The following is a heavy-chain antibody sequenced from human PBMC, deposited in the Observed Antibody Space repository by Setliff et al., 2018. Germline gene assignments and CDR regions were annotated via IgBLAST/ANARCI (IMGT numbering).Heavy chain of an antibody. Sequence: NPSETLSLTCTVSDDSISSRHYYWSWIRQPAGKGLEWLGQIYTSWSTNYNPSLKGRATLSIDASKRQFSLKLTSVTAADTAVYYCARNTPKLPELGIYGRFDYWGQGILVTVSS. CDR2: IYTSWST. D-gene: IGHD7-27*01. J-gene: IGHJ4*02. CDR1: DDSISSRHYY. V-gene: IGHV4-61*09. CDR3: ARNTPKLPELGIYGRFDY.